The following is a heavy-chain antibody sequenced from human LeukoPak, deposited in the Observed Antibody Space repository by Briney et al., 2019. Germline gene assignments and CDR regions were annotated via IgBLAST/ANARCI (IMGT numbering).Heavy chain of an antibody. D-gene: IGHD3-9*01. CDR2: IIPIFGTA. Sequence: GASVKVSCKASGGTFSSYAISWVRQAPGQGLEWMGGIIPIFGTANYAQKFQGRVTITADKSTSTAYMELSSLRSEDTAVYYCARDNSRAIRYFEPSGWFDPWGQGTLVTVSS. CDR3: ARDNSRAIRYFEPSGWFDP. V-gene: IGHV1-69*06. CDR1: GGTFSSYA. J-gene: IGHJ5*02.